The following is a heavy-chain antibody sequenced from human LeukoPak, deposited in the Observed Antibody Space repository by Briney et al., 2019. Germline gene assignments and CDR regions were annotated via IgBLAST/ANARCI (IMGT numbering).Heavy chain of an antibody. J-gene: IGHJ4*02. CDR3: ARVLLGSAFDY. D-gene: IGHD2-15*01. V-gene: IGHV4-39*07. CDR1: GGSISSGSYY. CDR2: IYHSGST. Sequence: SETLSLTCTVSGGSISSGSYYWSWIRQPAGKGLEWIGSIYHSGSTYYNPSLKSRVTISVDTSKNQFSLKLSSVTAADTAVYYCARVLLGSAFDYWGQGTLVTVSS.